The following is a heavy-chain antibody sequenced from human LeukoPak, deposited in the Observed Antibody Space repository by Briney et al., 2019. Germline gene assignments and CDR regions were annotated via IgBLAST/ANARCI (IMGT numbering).Heavy chain of an antibody. V-gene: IGHV3-21*05. CDR3: ARDRSGWYPFDY. D-gene: IGHD6-19*01. Sequence: GGSLRLSCAASGFTFSSYSMNWVRQAPGKGLEWVSYISSSSSYIYYADSVKGRFTISRDNAKNSLYLQMNSLRAEDTAVYYCARDRSGWYPFDYWGQGTLVTVSS. CDR1: GFTFSSYS. J-gene: IGHJ4*02. CDR2: ISSSSSYI.